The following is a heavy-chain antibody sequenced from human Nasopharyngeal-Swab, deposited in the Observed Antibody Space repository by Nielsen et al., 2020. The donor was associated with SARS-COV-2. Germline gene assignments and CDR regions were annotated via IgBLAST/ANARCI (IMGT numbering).Heavy chain of an antibody. Sequence: SVKVSCKASGFTFTSSAMQWVRQARGQRLEWIGWIVVGSGNTNYAQKFQERVTITRDMSTSTAYMELSSLRSEDTAVYYCSAITGDTATGKGHPLGFDPWGQGALVTVSS. CDR3: SAITGDTATGKGHPLGFDP. D-gene: IGHD5-18*01. V-gene: IGHV1-58*02. CDR1: GFTFTSSA. J-gene: IGHJ5*02. CDR2: IVVGSGNT.